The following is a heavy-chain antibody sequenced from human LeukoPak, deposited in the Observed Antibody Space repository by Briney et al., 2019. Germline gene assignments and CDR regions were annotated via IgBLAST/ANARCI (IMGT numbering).Heavy chain of an antibody. D-gene: IGHD2/OR15-2a*01. CDR2: INHSGST. CDR3: ARHLSPAYYYGMDV. CDR1: GGSFSGYY. J-gene: IGHJ6*02. Sequence: SETLSLTCAVYGGSFSGYYWSWIRQPPGKGLEWIGEINHSGSTNYNPSLKSRVSISVDTSKDHFSLKLTSVTAADTAVYYCARHLSPAYYYGMDVWGQGTTVTVSS. V-gene: IGHV4-34*01.